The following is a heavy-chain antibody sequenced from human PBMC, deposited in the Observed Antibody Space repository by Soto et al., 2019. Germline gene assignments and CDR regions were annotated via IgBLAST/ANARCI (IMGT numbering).Heavy chain of an antibody. CDR3: AKDLYSSAWYQYFDH. CDR2: ISHDGGAK. CDR1: GFSVSTTG. V-gene: IGHV3-30*18. Sequence: QVQLVDSGGGVVQPGRSLRLSCAASGFSVSTTGMHWVRQAPGKGLEWVAMISHDGGAKYYADSVQGRFTISRDDSKNTLYLQMNSLRPEDTAVYYCAKDLYSSAWYQYFDHWVQGTLVTVSS. D-gene: IGHD6-19*01. J-gene: IGHJ4*02.